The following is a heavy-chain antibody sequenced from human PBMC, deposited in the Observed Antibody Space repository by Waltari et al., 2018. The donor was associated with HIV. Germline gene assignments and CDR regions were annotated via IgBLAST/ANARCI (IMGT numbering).Heavy chain of an antibody. Sequence: EVHLMESGGGLVKPGRSLRLSCRGSGFTFGDYGLSWFRQAPGKGLGGVGFITSEAYGGTAEYAASVTGRFTISREDSKSTAYMQMNRLESEDTGVYFCSRPSGPLHSYGMDVWGQGTTVIVSS. J-gene: IGHJ6*02. CDR2: ITSEAYGGTA. D-gene: IGHD1-26*01. CDR3: SRPSGPLHSYGMDV. V-gene: IGHV3-49*05. CDR1: GFTFGDYG.